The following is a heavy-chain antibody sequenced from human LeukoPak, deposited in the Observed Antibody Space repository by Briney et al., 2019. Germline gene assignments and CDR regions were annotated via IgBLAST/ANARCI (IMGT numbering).Heavy chain of an antibody. CDR3: AELGITMIGGV. CDR1: RFTFTNYG. D-gene: IGHD3-10*02. CDR2: ISASGGST. Sequence: PGGSLRLSCAASRFTFTNYGIHWVRQAPGKGLEWVSAISASGGSTYYAGSMKGRFTISRDNAKNSLYLQMNSLRAEDTAVYYCAELGITMIGGVWGKGTTVTIPS. J-gene: IGHJ6*04. V-gene: IGHV3-23*01.